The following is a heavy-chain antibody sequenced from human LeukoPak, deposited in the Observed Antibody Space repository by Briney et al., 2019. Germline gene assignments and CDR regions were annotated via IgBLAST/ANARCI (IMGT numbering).Heavy chain of an antibody. CDR1: GYTFTSYG. Sequence: GASVKVSCKASGYTFTSYGISWVRQAPGQGLEWMGWTSAYNGNTSYAQKFQGRVTMTTDTSTSTAYMDLRSLRFDDTAVYYCAAVVPAVMGYFDYWGQGTLVTVSS. J-gene: IGHJ4*02. CDR3: AAVVPAVMGYFDY. CDR2: TSAYNGNT. D-gene: IGHD2-2*01. V-gene: IGHV1-18*01.